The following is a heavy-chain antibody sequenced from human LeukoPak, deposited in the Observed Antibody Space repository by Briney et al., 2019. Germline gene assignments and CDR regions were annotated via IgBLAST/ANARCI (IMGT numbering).Heavy chain of an antibody. Sequence: PGGSLRLSCAASGFTFSSYSMNWVRQAPGKGLEWVSSISSSSSYIYYADSVKGRFTISRDNAKNSLYLQMNSLRAEDTAVYYCASPSDGSTGGFDYWGQGTLVTVSS. CDR3: ASPSDGSTGGFDY. CDR2: ISSSSSYI. D-gene: IGHD2-15*01. J-gene: IGHJ4*02. V-gene: IGHV3-21*01. CDR1: GFTFSSYS.